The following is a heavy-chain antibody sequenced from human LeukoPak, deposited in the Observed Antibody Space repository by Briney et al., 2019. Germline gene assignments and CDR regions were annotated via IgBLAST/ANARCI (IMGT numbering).Heavy chain of an antibody. J-gene: IGHJ5*02. CDR3: ARHYCSSTSCYTLGWFDP. CDR1: GYSISSGYY. D-gene: IGHD2-2*02. Sequence: SETLSLTCAVSGYSISSGYYWGWIRQPPGKGLEWIGSIYHSGSTYYNPSLKSRVTISVDTSKNQFSLELSSVTAADTAVYYCARHYCSSTSCYTLGWFDPWGQGTLVTVSS. CDR2: IYHSGST. V-gene: IGHV4-38-2*01.